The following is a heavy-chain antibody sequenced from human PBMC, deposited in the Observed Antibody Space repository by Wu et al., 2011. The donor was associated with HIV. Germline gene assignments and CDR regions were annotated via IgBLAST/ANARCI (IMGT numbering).Heavy chain of an antibody. J-gene: IGHJ6*02. CDR1: GYTFTSYG. Sequence: QVHLVQSGTEVKKPGASVKVSCKASGYTFTSYGISWVRQAPGQGLEWMGWLGTSNGNTNYAQKFQGRVTMTTDESTSTAYMELRSLRSDDTAVYYCARSKILVVGDYYGMDVWGQGTTVTVSS. V-gene: IGHV1-18*01. CDR3: ARSKILVVGDYYGMDV. CDR2: LGTSNGNT. D-gene: IGHD2-21*01.